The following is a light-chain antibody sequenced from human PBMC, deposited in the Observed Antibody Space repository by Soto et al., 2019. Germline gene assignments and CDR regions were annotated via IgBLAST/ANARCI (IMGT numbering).Light chain of an antibody. V-gene: IGKV3-20*01. Sequence: EIVLTQSPGSLSLSPGERATLSCRASQSVDSSFFAWYQQKPGQAPGLLIYGASNRATGIPDRFSGSGSGTDFTLTISRLEPEDFAVYYCQQYVSSVTFGQGTKVEIK. J-gene: IGKJ1*01. CDR1: QSVDSSF. CDR3: QQYVSSVT. CDR2: GAS.